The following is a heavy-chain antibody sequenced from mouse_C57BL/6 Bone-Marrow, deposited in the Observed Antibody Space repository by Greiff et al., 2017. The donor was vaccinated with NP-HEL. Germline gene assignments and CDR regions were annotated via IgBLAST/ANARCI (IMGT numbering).Heavy chain of an antibody. V-gene: IGHV3-1*01. Sequence: EVKLVESGPGMVKPSQSLSLTCTVTGYSITSGYDWHWIRHFPGNKLEWMGYISYSGSTNYNPSLKSRISITHDTSKNHFFLKLNSVTTEDTATYYCARGGLLRGCFAYWGQGTLVTVSA. CDR3: ARGGLLRGCFAY. J-gene: IGHJ3*01. CDR1: GYSITSGYD. CDR2: ISYSGST. D-gene: IGHD1-1*01.